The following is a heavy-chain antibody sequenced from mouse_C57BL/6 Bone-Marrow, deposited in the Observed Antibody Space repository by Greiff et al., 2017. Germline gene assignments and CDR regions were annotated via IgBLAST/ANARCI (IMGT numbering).Heavy chain of an antibody. D-gene: IGHD1-1*01. CDR2: IRNKANNHAT. J-gene: IGHJ4*01. V-gene: IGHV6-6*01. CDR1: GFTFRDAW. CDR3: TRPDDYGYYAMDY. Sequence: EVKVEESGGGLVQPGGSMRLSCAVSGFTFRDAWMVLVRQSPEKGLEWVAEIRNKANNHATYYAESVKGRFTISRDDSKSSVYLQMNSLRAEDTGIYYCTRPDDYGYYAMDYWGQGTSVTVST.